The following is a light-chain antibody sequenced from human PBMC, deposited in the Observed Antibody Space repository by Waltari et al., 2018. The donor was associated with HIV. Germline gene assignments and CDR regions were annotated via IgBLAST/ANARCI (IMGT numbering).Light chain of an antibody. CDR3: TSYVSSASPE. Sequence: QSALPQPASVSGSPGQSITISCPGTSRDINYANYVSWYQHHPGKAPKVIISEVTNRPSGVSSRFSGSKSGNTATLTISGLQAEDEADYFCTSYVSSASPEFGGWTRLTVL. CDR2: EVT. J-gene: IGLJ3*02. V-gene: IGLV2-14*01. CDR1: SRDINYANY.